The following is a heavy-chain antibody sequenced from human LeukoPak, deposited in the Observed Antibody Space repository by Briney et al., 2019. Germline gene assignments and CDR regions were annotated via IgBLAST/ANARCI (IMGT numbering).Heavy chain of an antibody. V-gene: IGHV3-48*03. Sequence: GGSLRLACAASGFDFNIYEMNWVRQAPGKGLEWVSYISADGATIYYADSVKGRFTTSRDNMKSSLFLQMSSLGAEDTAVYYCAGSRHPEPQDLNYWGQGTLVLVS. J-gene: IGHJ4*02. CDR1: GFDFNIYE. CDR3: AGSRHPEPQDLNY. D-gene: IGHD3-10*01. CDR2: ISADGATI.